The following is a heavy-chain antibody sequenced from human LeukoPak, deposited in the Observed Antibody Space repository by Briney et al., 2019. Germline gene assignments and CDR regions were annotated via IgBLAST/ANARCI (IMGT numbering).Heavy chain of an antibody. CDR1: GFTFSSYS. CDR3: STLWYGA. D-gene: IGHD3-10*01. Sequence: GGSLRLSCAASGFTFSSYSMNWVRQAPGKGLEWVSYISSSSSTIYYADSVKGRFTISRDNAKNSLYLQMNSLKTEDTGVYYCSTLWYGAWGQGTLVTVSS. J-gene: IGHJ5*02. V-gene: IGHV3-48*04. CDR2: ISSSSSTI.